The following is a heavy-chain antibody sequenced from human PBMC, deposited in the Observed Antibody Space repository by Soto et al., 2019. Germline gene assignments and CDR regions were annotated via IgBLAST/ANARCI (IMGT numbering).Heavy chain of an antibody. CDR1: GFTFSDYY. D-gene: IGHD3-10*01. CDR3: ARAGLLWFGELLWAPDHGWFDP. V-gene: IGHV3-11*01. Sequence: PGGSLRLSCAASGFTFSDYYMSWIRQAPGKGLEWVSYISSSGSTIYYAETVKGRFTISRDNAKNSLYPQMNNLRAEVTAVYYCARAGLLWFGELLWAPDHGWFDPWGQGTLVTVSS. J-gene: IGHJ5*02. CDR2: ISSSGSTI.